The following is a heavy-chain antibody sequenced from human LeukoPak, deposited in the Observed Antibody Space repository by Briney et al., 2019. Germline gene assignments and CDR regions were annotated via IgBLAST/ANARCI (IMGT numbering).Heavy chain of an antibody. CDR1: GGSFSGYY. CDR3: ARAGEQRAPVNYGMDV. Sequence: SETLSLTCAVYGGSFSGYYWSWIRQPPGKGLEWIGEINHSGSTNYNPSLKSRVTISVDTSKNQFSLKLSSVTAADTAVYYCARAGEQRAPVNYGMDVWSQGTTVTVSS. V-gene: IGHV4-34*01. D-gene: IGHD6-25*01. CDR2: INHSGST. J-gene: IGHJ6*02.